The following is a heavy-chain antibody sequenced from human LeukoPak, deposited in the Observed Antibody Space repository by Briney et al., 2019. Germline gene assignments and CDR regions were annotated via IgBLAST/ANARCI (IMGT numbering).Heavy chain of an antibody. D-gene: IGHD3-22*01. CDR3: ARDNYYDSSDYPAYYYYYMDV. J-gene: IGHJ6*03. Sequence: WGSLRLSCAASGFTFSSYGMTWVRQAPGKGLEWVSTISASGGGTYYADSVKGRFTISRDNAKNSVYLQMNSLRAEDTAIYYCARDNYYDSSDYPAYYYYYMDVWGKGTTVTISS. V-gene: IGHV3-23*01. CDR2: ISASGGGT. CDR1: GFTFSSYG.